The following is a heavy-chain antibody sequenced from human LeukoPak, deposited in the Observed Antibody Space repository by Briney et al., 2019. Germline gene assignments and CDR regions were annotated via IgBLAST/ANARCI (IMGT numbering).Heavy chain of an antibody. J-gene: IGHJ1*01. CDR3: ATYSSLNRREFQY. D-gene: IGHD3-22*01. V-gene: IGHV3-23*01. CDR1: GFTFSIYA. CDR2: ISGSGGTA. Sequence: GGSLRLSCAASGFTFSIYAMSWVRQAPGKGLEWVSAISGSGGTAYYADSVKGRFTISRDNSKNTLYLQMSSLRAEDTAVYYCATYSSLNRREFQYWGQGTLLTVSS.